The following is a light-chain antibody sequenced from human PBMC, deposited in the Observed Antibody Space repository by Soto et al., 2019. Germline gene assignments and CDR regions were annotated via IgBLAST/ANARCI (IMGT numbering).Light chain of an antibody. V-gene: IGLV2-14*03. J-gene: IGLJ1*01. CDR3: SSYTSTMTNV. CDR1: SSDVGGFNS. Sequence: SVLTQPASVYGSPGQSITICCTGTSSDVGGFNSVSWYQLRPGTAPKLILYDVVDRPSGVSYRFSGSKSGNTASLTISGLQAADEADYFCSSYTSTMTNVFGSGTKVTVL. CDR2: DVV.